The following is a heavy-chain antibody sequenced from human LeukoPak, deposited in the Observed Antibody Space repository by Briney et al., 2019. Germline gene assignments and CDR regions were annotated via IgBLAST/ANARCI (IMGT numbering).Heavy chain of an antibody. J-gene: IGHJ4*02. CDR3: ARDGGGQENYFDY. CDR1: GFTFSRYW. CDR2: MNQDGSEI. Sequence: GGSLRLSCVGSGFTFSRYWLNWVRQAPGKGLEWVANMNQDGSEIYYLDPVKGRFTISRDNSKNTLYLQMNSLRAEDTAVYYCARDGGGQENYFDYWGQGTLVTVSS. D-gene: IGHD3-16*01. V-gene: IGHV3-7*01.